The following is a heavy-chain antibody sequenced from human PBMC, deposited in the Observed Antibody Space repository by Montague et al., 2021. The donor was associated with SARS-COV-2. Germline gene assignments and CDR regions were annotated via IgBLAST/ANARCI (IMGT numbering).Heavy chain of an antibody. Sequence: SLRLSCAASGFTFSRYAMHWVRQAPGKGLEWVAVISYDGSNKYYADSVKGRFTISRDNSKNTLYLQMNSLRAEDTAVYYCARARGSYLTDFDYWGQGTLVTVSS. CDR1: GFTFSRYA. CDR2: ISYDGSNK. CDR3: ARARGSYLTDFDY. D-gene: IGHD1-26*01. J-gene: IGHJ4*02. V-gene: IGHV3-30-3*01.